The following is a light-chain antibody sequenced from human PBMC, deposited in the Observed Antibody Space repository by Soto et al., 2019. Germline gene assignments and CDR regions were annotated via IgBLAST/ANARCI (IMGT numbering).Light chain of an antibody. CDR1: SGNIDSAY. Sequence: NFMLNQPHSVSESPGKTVTISCTGSSGNIDSAYVQWYQQRPGSAPTTVIFENDQRPSGVPGRFSGSIDTSSNSASLTISGLKTEDEADYYCQSWDSSTPSVVFGGATKLTVL. CDR3: QSWDSSTPSVV. J-gene: IGLJ2*01. CDR2: END. V-gene: IGLV6-57*02.